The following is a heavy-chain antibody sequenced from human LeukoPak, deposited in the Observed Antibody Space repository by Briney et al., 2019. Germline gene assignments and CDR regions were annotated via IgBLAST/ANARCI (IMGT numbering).Heavy chain of an antibody. D-gene: IGHD1-26*01. CDR2: IYTSGST. CDR1: GGSISTGSYY. CDR3: ARSPVGSYGASDYYYYYMDV. J-gene: IGHJ6*03. V-gene: IGHV4-61*02. Sequence: PSETLSLTCTVSGGSISTGSYYCSWIRQPAGKGLEWIGRIYTSGSTNYNPSLKSRVTISVDTSKNQFSLELSSVTAADTAVYYCARSPVGSYGASDYYYYYMDVWGKGTTATVSS.